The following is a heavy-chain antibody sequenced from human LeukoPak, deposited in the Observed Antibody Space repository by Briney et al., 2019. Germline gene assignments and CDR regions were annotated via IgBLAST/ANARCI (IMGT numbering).Heavy chain of an antibody. CDR2: IRYDGSNK. D-gene: IGHD3-3*01. J-gene: IGHJ4*02. Sequence: GGSLRLSCPASGFTFSSYGMHWVRQAPGKGLEWVAFIRYDGSNKYYADSVKGRFTISRDNSKNTLYLQMNSLRAEDTAVYYCASPALTKITIFGVVNTPYWGQGTLVTVSS. CDR1: GFTFSSYG. CDR3: ASPALTKITIFGVVNTPY. V-gene: IGHV3-30*02.